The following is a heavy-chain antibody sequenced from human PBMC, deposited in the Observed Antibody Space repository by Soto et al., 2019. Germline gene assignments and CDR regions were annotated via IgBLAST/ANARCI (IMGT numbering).Heavy chain of an antibody. D-gene: IGHD2-21*02. CDR1: GDTFTDYY. V-gene: IGHV1-46*01. CDR3: ARGGHVVVVTAALDY. Sequence: QVQLMQSGAEVKKPGASVKVSCKASGDTFTDYYIHWVRQAPGQGLEWMGTVNPSGGHTTYAQHVLGSVTXTXXXSXXTLYMELTSLTSEDTAVYYCARGGHVVVVTAALDYWGQGTLVTVSS. CDR2: VNPSGGHT. J-gene: IGHJ4*02.